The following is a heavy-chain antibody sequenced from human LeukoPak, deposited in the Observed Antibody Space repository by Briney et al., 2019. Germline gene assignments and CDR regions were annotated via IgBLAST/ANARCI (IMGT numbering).Heavy chain of an antibody. J-gene: IGHJ6*02. CDR2: ISSSGSYI. CDR1: GFTFNYYN. Sequence: GGSLRLSCAASGFTFNYYNMNWVRQAPGKGLEWVSSISSSGSYIYYADSVKGRFTISRDNAENSLYLLMNSLRAEDTAVYYCARTNGAYDSYYGLDVWGQGTTVIVSS. CDR3: ARTNGAYDSYYGLDV. D-gene: IGHD4-17*01. V-gene: IGHV3-21*01.